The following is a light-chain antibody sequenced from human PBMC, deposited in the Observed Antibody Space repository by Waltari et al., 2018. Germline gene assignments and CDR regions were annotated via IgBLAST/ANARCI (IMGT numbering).Light chain of an antibody. CDR2: DAS. CDR3: QQRSDWLLT. Sequence: EIVLTQSPATLSLSPGERATLSCRASQCVSSYLAWYQKKSGQAPRLPIYDASNRATGIPARFSGGGSGTDFTLTISSLEPEDFAVYYCQQRSDWLLTFGGGTKVEIK. J-gene: IGKJ4*01. V-gene: IGKV3-11*01. CDR1: QCVSSY.